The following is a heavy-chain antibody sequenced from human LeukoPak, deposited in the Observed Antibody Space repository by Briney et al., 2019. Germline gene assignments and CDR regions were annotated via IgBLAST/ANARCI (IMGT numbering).Heavy chain of an antibody. CDR3: ARDRRCSGGSCYSGVKGWFDP. CDR1: GGSISSGGYY. D-gene: IGHD2-15*01. Sequence: PSQTLSLTCTVSGGSISSGGYYWSWIRQHPGKGLGWIGYIYYSGSTYHNPSLKSRVTISVDTSKNQFSLKLSSVTAADTAVYYCARDRRCSGGSCYSGVKGWFDPWGQGTLVTVSS. CDR2: IYYSGST. J-gene: IGHJ5*02. V-gene: IGHV4-31*03.